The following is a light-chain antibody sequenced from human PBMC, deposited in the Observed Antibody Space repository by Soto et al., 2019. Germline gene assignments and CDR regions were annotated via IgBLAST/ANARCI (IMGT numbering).Light chain of an antibody. CDR3: QQYNNWPLPT. CDR1: QSVSSG. Sequence: EIVMTQSPATLSVSPGERATLSCRASQSVSSGLAWYKQNPGQAPRLLIYDASTRATGIPARFSGSGSVTEFTLTISILQSEDIAVYYCQQYNNWPLPTFGQGTRLEIK. V-gene: IGKV3-15*01. J-gene: IGKJ5*01. CDR2: DAS.